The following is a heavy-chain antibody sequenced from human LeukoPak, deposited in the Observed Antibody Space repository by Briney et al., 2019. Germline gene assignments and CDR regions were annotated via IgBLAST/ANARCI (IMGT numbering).Heavy chain of an antibody. J-gene: IGHJ3*02. D-gene: IGHD6-13*01. Sequence: SETLSLTCAVYGGSFSGYYWSWIRQPPGKGLGWIGEINHSGSTNYNPSLKSRVTISVDTSKNQFSLKLSSVTAADTAVYYCARPLRYSSSWYRYAFDIWGQGTMVTVSS. CDR2: INHSGST. V-gene: IGHV4-34*01. CDR3: ARPLRYSSSWYRYAFDI. CDR1: GGSFSGYY.